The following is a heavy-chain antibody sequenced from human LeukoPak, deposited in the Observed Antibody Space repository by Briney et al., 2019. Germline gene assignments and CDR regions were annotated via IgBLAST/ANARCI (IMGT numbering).Heavy chain of an antibody. CDR3: ARDRHVPGLYYYYMDV. CDR2: ISSSSATI. CDR1: GFSLSAYN. D-gene: IGHD6-6*01. J-gene: IGHJ6*03. V-gene: IGHV3-48*01. Sequence: AGGSLRLSCEGSGFSLSAYNMNCVRQAPGKGLESVSYISSSSATIFYADSVKGRFTISRDNAKNSLYLQMNGLRPEDTAVYFCARDRHVPGLYYYYMDVWGKGTTVTVSS.